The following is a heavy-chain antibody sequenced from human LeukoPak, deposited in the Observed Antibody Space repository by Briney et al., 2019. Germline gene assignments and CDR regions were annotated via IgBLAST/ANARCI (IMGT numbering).Heavy chain of an antibody. CDR2: IYYSGST. D-gene: IGHD3-22*01. CDR3: VFYDSSGYYPFDY. Sequence: SETLSLTCTVSGGSISSSSYYWGWIRQPPGKGLEWIGSIYYSGSTYYNPSLKSRVTISVDTSKNQFSLKLSSVTAADTAVYYCVFYDSSGYYPFDYWGQGTLVTVSS. V-gene: IGHV4-39*01. J-gene: IGHJ4*02. CDR1: GGSISSSSYY.